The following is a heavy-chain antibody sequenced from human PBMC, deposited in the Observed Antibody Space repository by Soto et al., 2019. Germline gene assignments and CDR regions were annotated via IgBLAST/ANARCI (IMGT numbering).Heavy chain of an antibody. CDR1: GFTFTLYS. CDR3: ARYSGNYQDAFDI. CDR2: INGGSGKT. J-gene: IGHJ3*02. D-gene: IGHD1-26*01. V-gene: IGHV1-3*01. Sequence: QVQLVQSGAEVKKPGASVKVSCRASGFTFTLYSMHWVRQAPGQRLEWMVWINGGSGKTKYSQKFQGRVTIARDTSASTAYMEVSSLRSEDTAVYYCARYSGNYQDAFDIWGQGTMVTVSS.